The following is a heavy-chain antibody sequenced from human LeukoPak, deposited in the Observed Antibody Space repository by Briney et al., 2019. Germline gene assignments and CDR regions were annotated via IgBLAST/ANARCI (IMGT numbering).Heavy chain of an antibody. D-gene: IGHD2-2*01. Sequence: GGSLRLSCAASGFTVSSNYMSWVRQAPGKGLEWVSVIYSGGSTYYADSVKGRFTISRDNSKITLFLQMNSLRAEDTAVYYCARDATFLGYCSSTSCSQIDAFDIWGQGTMVTVSS. CDR1: GFTVSSNY. CDR3: ARDATFLGYCSSTSCSQIDAFDI. CDR2: IYSGGST. V-gene: IGHV3-66*02. J-gene: IGHJ3*02.